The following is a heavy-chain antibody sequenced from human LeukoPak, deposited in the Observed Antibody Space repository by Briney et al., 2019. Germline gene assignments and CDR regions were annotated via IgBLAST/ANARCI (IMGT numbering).Heavy chain of an antibody. D-gene: IGHD2-15*01. CDR3: ARDPDCSGGSCYSSSADY. V-gene: IGHV3-33*01. CDR2: IWYDGSNK. Sequence: GGSLRLSCAASGFTFSSYGMHWVRQAPGKGLEWVAVIWYDGSNKYYADSVKGRFTISRDNSKNTLYLQMNSLRAEDTAVYYCARDPDCSGGSCYSSSADYWGQGTLVTVSS. J-gene: IGHJ4*02. CDR1: GFTFSSYG.